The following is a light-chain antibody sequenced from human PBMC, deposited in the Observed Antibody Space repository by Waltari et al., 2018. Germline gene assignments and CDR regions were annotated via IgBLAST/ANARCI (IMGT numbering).Light chain of an antibody. CDR3: QQTYITPYT. CDR1: QSIAGH. Sequence: DIQMTQTPSSLSPSVGDRVTITCPASQSIAGHLNWFQQQPGSAPKLLIHTASSLQSGVPSRFSGSGSGTHFTLIISSLQPEDFATYFCQQTYITPYTFGQGTKLEIK. CDR2: TAS. J-gene: IGKJ2*01. V-gene: IGKV1-39*01.